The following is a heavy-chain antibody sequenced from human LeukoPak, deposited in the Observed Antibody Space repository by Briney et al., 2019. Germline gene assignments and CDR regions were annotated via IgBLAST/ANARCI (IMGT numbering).Heavy chain of an antibody. CDR3: ARLPGIYTPPDP. V-gene: IGHV4-59*01. CDR1: DGSMSNYY. CDR2: IYYSGST. Sequence: KPSETLSLTCSVSDGSMSNYYWSWIRQPPGKGLALIASIYYSGSTHYNPSLKSRVTISVDTSKNQFSLKLSSVTAADTAVYYCARLPGIYTPPDPWGQGTQVTVSS. D-gene: IGHD1-14*01. J-gene: IGHJ5*02.